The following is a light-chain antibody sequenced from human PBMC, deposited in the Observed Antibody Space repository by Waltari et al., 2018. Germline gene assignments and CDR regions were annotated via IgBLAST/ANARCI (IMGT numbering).Light chain of an antibody. Sequence: EIVLTQSPGTLSWSPGERATLSCRASRSIGRYLAWYQQKPDQAPRLLIYGASSRATGLPDRFSGSGSGTDFSLTISRLEPEDFAVYYCQNHERLPATFGQGTKVEIK. V-gene: IGKV3-20*01. CDR2: GAS. CDR1: RSIGRY. CDR3: QNHERLPAT. J-gene: IGKJ1*01.